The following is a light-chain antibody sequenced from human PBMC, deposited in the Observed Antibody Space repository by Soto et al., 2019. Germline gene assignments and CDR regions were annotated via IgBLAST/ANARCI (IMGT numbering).Light chain of an antibody. CDR1: SSDVGGYNY. Sequence: QSALTQPPSASGSPGQSVTISCTGTSSDVGGYNYVSWYQQHPGKAPKLMIYEVNKRPSGVPDRFSGSKSGNTASLTVSWPQAEDEADYYCSSYADSNIVVFGGGTKLTVL. V-gene: IGLV2-8*01. CDR2: EVN. CDR3: SSYADSNIVV. J-gene: IGLJ2*01.